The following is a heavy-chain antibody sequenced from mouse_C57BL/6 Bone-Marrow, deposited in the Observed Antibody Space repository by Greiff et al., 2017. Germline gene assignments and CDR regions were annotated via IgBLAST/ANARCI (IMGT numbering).Heavy chain of an antibody. Sequence: QVQLQQSGPGLVQPSQSLSITCTVSGFSLTSYGVHWVRQSPGKGLEWLGVIWSGGSTDYNAAFISRLSISKDNSKSQVFFKRNSLQADDTAIYYCARKKEDGYEGFADWGQGTLVTVSA. V-gene: IGHV2-2*01. CDR2: IWSGGST. J-gene: IGHJ3*01. CDR1: GFSLTSYG. D-gene: IGHD2-2*01. CDR3: ARKKEDGYEGFAD.